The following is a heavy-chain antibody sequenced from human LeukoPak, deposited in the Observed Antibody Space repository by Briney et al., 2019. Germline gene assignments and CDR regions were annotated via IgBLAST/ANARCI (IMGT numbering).Heavy chain of an antibody. D-gene: IGHD2-21*02. CDR2: IYYSGIT. CDR1: GGSMSSYY. CDR3: ARSVRLLSLATADNWFDP. J-gene: IGHJ5*02. Sequence: PSETLSLTCTVSGGSMSSYYWSWIRQPPGKGLGWIGYIYYSGITNYKPSLKSRVTISIDTSEHQFSLILRSVTAADTAVYFCARSVRLLSLATADNWFDPWGQGTLVTVSS. V-gene: IGHV4-59*01.